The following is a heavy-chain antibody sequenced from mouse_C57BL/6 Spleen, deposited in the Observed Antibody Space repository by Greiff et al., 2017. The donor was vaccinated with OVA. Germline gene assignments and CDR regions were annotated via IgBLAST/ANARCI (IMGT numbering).Heavy chain of an antibody. V-gene: IGHV2-2*01. D-gene: IGHD1-1*01. CDR1: GFSLTSYG. CDR2: IWSGGST. CDR3: ARGDYYGSSRYFDV. J-gene: IGHJ1*03. Sequence: QVQLQQSGPGLVQPSQSLSITCTVSGFSLTSYGVHWVRQSPGKGLEWLGVIWSGGSTDYNAAFISRLSISKDNSKSQVFFKMNSLQADDTAIYYCARGDYYGSSRYFDVWGTGTTVTVSS.